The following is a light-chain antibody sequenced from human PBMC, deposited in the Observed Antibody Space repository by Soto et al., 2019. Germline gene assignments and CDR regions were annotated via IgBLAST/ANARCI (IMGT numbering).Light chain of an antibody. V-gene: IGKV3-20*01. J-gene: IGKJ4*01. Sequence: EIVLTQSPDTLSLSPGERATLSCRASQSVRNNYLAWYQQKPGQAPRFLIYDTSSRATGIPERFSGSGSGTDFPLTISRLEPEDFAGYYCQQYGRSPLTFGGGTKVEIK. CDR2: DTS. CDR3: QQYGRSPLT. CDR1: QSVRNNY.